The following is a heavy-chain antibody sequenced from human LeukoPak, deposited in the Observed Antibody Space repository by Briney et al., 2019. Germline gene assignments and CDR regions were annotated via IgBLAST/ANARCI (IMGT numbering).Heavy chain of an antibody. CDR1: GFTFSSYG. J-gene: IGHJ4*02. CDR2: IIGSGGST. CDR3: AKFSSNWYYFDY. D-gene: IGHD6-13*01. Sequence: GSLRLSCAASGFTFSSYGMSWVRQAPGKGLEWVSAIIGSGGSTYYADSVKGRFTISRDNSKSTLYLQMNSLRAEDTAVYYCAKFSSNWYYFDYWGQGTLVTVSS. V-gene: IGHV3-23*01.